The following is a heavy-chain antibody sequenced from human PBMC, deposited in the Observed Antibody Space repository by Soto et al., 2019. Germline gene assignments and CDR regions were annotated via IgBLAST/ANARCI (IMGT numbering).Heavy chain of an antibody. V-gene: IGHV4-59*01. CDR2: IYYSGST. CDR1: GGSISSYY. Sequence: SETLSLTCTVSGGSISSYYWSWIRQPPGKGLEWIGYIYYSGSTNYNPSLKSRVTISVDTSKNQFSLKLSSVTAADTAVYYCARTNLGYFDWLFDYWGQGTLVTVSS. D-gene: IGHD3-9*01. CDR3: ARTNLGYFDWLFDY. J-gene: IGHJ4*02.